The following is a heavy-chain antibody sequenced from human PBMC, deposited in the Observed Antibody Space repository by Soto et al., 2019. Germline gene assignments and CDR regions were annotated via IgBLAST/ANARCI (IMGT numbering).Heavy chain of an antibody. J-gene: IGHJ1*01. CDR1: GYTFTSYA. CDR2: INAGNGNT. V-gene: IGHV1-3*01. D-gene: IGHD2-2*01. CDR3: ARGVVVVPAARTGYFQH. Sequence: ASVKVSCKASGYTFTSYAMHWVRQAPGQRLEWMGWINAGNGNTKYSQKFQGRVTITRDTSASTAYMELSSLRSEDTAVYYCARGVVVVPAARTGYFQHWGQGTLVTVSS.